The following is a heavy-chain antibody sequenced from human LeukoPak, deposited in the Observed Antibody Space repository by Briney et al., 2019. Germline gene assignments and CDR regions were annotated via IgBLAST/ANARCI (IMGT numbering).Heavy chain of an antibody. CDR1: GGTFSTYP. Sequence: GASVKVSCEASGGTFSTYPINWVRQAPEQGLEWMGGRIAVFPAPNYAQKFQGRITVTTDESTATAYMELSSLRSDDTAVYYCAGSDAWGQGTLVTVSS. CDR3: AGSDA. J-gene: IGHJ5*02. V-gene: IGHV1-69*05. CDR2: RIAVFPAP.